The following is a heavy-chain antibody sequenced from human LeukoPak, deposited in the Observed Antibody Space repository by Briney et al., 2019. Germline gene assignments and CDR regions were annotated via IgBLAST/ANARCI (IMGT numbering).Heavy chain of an antibody. CDR1: GGSISGYY. Sequence: SETLSLTCTVPGGSISGYYWNWIRQPPGKGLEWIGYIYYTGSTNYNPSLKSRVTISVDTSKNQFSLKLSSVTATDTAVYYCARGGYASGWYLDYWGQGTLVTVSS. CDR2: IYYTGST. V-gene: IGHV4-59*08. CDR3: ARGGYASGWYLDY. J-gene: IGHJ4*02. D-gene: IGHD6-19*01.